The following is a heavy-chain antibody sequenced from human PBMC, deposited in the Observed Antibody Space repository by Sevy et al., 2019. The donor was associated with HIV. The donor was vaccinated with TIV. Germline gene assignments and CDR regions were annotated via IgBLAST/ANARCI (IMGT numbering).Heavy chain of an antibody. Sequence: GGSLRLSCVASGFRFSAFGMAWVRQAAGEGLEWVSGINGGGGSTYYRNSVKGRFTVSRDNCKNTVYLQMNSLGADDTAVYYCAKAPYYDFWSHNYNNWFDPWGQGTLVTVSS. CDR2: INGGGGST. J-gene: IGHJ5*02. D-gene: IGHD3-3*01. CDR3: AKAPYYDFWSHNYNNWFDP. V-gene: IGHV3-23*01. CDR1: GFRFSAFG.